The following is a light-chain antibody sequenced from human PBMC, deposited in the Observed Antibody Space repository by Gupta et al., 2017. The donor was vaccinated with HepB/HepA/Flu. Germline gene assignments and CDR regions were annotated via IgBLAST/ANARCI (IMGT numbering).Light chain of an antibody. Sequence: EIVLTQSPGTLSSSPGEKATLSCRASQSFSSYLAWYQQKPGQAPRLLIYDASSRATGIPDRFSGSGSGTDFTLTISRLEPEDFAVYYCHQYYISPRTFGQGTKVEIK. CDR2: DAS. V-gene: IGKV3-20*01. J-gene: IGKJ1*01. CDR1: QSFSSY. CDR3: HQYYISPRT.